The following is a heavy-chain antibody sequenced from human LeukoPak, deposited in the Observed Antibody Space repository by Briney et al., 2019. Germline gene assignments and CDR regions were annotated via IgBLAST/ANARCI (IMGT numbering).Heavy chain of an antibody. Sequence: NTGGSLRLSCAASGFTFSDYYMSWIRQAPGKGLEWVSYISSSGSTIYYADSVKGRFTISRDNAKNSLYLQMNSLRAEDTAVYYCARDVKAAQRTIFGVVTPGCFDYWGQGTLVTVSS. CDR3: ARDVKAAQRTIFGVVTPGCFDY. D-gene: IGHD3-3*01. J-gene: IGHJ4*02. CDR2: ISSSGSTI. CDR1: GFTFSDYY. V-gene: IGHV3-11*04.